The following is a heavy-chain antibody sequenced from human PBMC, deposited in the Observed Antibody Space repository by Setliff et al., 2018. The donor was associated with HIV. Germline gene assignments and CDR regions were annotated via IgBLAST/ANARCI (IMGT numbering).Heavy chain of an antibody. CDR3: ARVVYDSGGFFTTAGPLYLDL. V-gene: IGHV4-59*11. CDR2: IEYSVRT. D-gene: IGHD3-22*01. J-gene: IGHJ2*01. CDR1: GESISGHS. Sequence: SETLSLTGNVSGESISGHSWTGIRQPPGKGLEWIGSIEYSVRTDKKPSLKSRLRISIDTSKNHFYVNLFSVTAAYTAIYYCARVVYDSGGFFTTAGPLYLDLWGRGTLVTVSS.